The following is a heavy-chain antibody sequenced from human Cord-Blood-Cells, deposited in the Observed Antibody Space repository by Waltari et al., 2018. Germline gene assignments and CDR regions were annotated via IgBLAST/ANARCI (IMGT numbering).Heavy chain of an antibody. CDR2: FDPEDGET. CDR3: ATDRITFGGVIGWFDY. CDR1: GSTLTELY. V-gene: IGHV1-24*01. Sequence: QVQLVQSGAEVKKPGASVKVSCKVSGSTLTELYMHWVRQAPGKGLEWMGGFDPEDGETIYAQKFQGRVTMTEDTSTDTAYMELSSLRSEDTAVYYCATDRITFGGVIGWFDYWGQGTLVTVSS. D-gene: IGHD3-16*02. J-gene: IGHJ4*02.